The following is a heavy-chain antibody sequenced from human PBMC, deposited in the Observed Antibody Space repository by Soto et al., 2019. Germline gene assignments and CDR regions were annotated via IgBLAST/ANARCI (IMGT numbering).Heavy chain of an antibody. CDR1: GYTFTGYY. Sequence: ASVKVSCKASGYTFTGYYMHWVRQAPGQGLEWMGWINPNSGGTNYAQKFQGRVTMTRDTSISTAYMELSRLRSDDTAVYYCARDRGSYYYYYCMDVWGQGTTVTVSS. D-gene: IGHD3-16*01. V-gene: IGHV1-2*02. J-gene: IGHJ6*02. CDR2: INPNSGGT. CDR3: ARDRGSYYYYYCMDV.